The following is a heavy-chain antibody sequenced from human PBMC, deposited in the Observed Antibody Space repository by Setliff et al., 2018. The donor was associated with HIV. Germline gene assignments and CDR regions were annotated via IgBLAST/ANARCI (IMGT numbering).Heavy chain of an antibody. J-gene: IGHJ3*02. CDR1: GFTFSSYW. D-gene: IGHD2-15*01. CDR3: ARGGFNHAFDI. CDR2: VNNDGTDT. V-gene: IGHV3-74*01. Sequence: LGGSLRLSCAASGFTFSSYWMYWVRQAPGKGLVCVSRVNNDGTDTIYADSVKGRFTISRDNAKSTVYLQMGSLSADDTAVYYCARGGFNHAFDIWGQGTMVTVSS.